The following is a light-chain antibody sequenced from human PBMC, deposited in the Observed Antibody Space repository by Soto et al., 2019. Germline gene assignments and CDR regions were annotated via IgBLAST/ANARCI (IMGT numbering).Light chain of an antibody. CDR3: CSYVGGYSYV. Sequence: QPVLTQPRSVSGSPGQSVTVSCNGTNSDVGDCNSGSWYQRHPGKAPKLMIYDVSKRPSGVPDRFSGSKSGNTASLSISGLQAEDEADYYCCSYVGGYSYVFGIGTKVTGL. V-gene: IGLV2-11*01. J-gene: IGLJ1*01. CDR2: DVS. CDR1: NSDVGDCNS.